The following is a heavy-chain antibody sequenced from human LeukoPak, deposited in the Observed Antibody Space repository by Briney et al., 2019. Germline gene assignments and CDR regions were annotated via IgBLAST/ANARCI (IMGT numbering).Heavy chain of an antibody. CDR3: ARAKGYYYDSSGYYTFDY. CDR2: INPNSGGT. J-gene: IGHJ4*02. D-gene: IGHD3-22*01. CDR1: GYTFTGYY. V-gene: IGHV1-2*04. Sequence: ASVKVSCKASGYTFTGYYMHWVRQAPGQGLEWMGWINPNSGGTNYAQKFQGWVIMTRDTSISTAYMELSRLRSDDTAVYYCARAKGYYYDSSGYYTFDYWGQGTLVTVSS.